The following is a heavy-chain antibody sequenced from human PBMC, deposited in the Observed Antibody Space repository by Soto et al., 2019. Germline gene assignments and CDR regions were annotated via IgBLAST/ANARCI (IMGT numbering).Heavy chain of an antibody. V-gene: IGHV5-10-1*01. Sequence: PGESLKISCKGSGYSFTSYWINWVRQMPGKGLEWMGRIDPSDSYTNYSPSFEGHVTISADKSLSTAYLQWSSLKASDTAMYFCAREDSPYSSSWHGLTKYYGLHVWGQGTTVTVSS. D-gene: IGHD6-13*01. CDR1: GYSFTSYW. J-gene: IGHJ6*02. CDR2: IDPSDSYT. CDR3: AREDSPYSSSWHGLTKYYGLHV.